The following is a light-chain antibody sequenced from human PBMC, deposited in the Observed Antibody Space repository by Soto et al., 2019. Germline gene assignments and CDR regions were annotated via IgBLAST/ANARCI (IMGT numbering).Light chain of an antibody. J-gene: IGKJ3*01. CDR1: QSVSSSY. CDR2: GAS. V-gene: IGKV3-20*01. Sequence: EIVLTQSPGTLSLSPGERATLSCRASQSVSSSYLAWYQQKPGQAPRLLIYGASSRATGIPDRFSGSGSGTDFTLNISRLEPEDFAVYYCQHSFTFGPGTKVDIK. CDR3: QHSFT.